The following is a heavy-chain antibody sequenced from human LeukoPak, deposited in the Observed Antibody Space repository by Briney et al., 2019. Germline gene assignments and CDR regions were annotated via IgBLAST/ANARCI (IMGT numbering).Heavy chain of an antibody. Sequence: GGSLRLSCTTSGFTFADYAVSWVRQAPGKGLEWVAVISYDGSNKYYADSVKGRFTISRDNSKNTLYLQMDSLRAEDTAVYYCARGSGYSYSFTGRERTKSRLDYWGQGTLVTVSS. J-gene: IGHJ4*02. CDR2: ISYDGSNK. V-gene: IGHV3-30*04. CDR3: ARGSGYSYSFTGRERTKSRLDY. D-gene: IGHD5-18*01. CDR1: GFTFADYA.